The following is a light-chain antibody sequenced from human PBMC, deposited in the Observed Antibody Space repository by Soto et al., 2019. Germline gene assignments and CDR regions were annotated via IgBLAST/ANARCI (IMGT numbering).Light chain of an antibody. CDR2: AAS. Sequence: DIQLTQATSFLSASVGDRVTITCRASQGISSYLAWYQQKPGKAPKLLIYAASTLQSGVPSRFSGSGSGTEFTLTISSLQPADFATYYCQQLNSYPPYTFGQGTKLEIK. CDR1: QGISSY. CDR3: QQLNSYPPYT. V-gene: IGKV1-9*01. J-gene: IGKJ2*01.